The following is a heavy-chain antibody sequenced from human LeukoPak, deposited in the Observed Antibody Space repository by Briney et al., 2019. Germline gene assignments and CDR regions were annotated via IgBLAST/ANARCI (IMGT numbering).Heavy chain of an antibody. Sequence: GGSLRLSCAASGFTFSSYWMSWVRQAPGKGLEWVSAFSGSGGTTYYADSVKGRFTVSRDNSKNTLYLQMNSLRAEDTAVYYCAKEGKLLWFGELSSYWYFDLWGRGTLVTVSS. CDR3: AKEGKLLWFGELSSYWYFDL. CDR1: GFTFSSYW. CDR2: FSGSGGTT. V-gene: IGHV3-23*01. J-gene: IGHJ2*01. D-gene: IGHD3-10*01.